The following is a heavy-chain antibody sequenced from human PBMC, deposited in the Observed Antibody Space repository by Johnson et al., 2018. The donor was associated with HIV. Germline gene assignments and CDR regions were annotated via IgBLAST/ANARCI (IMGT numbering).Heavy chain of an antibody. Sequence: QVQLVESGGGVVQPGRSLRLSCAASGFTFSSYAMHWVRQAPGKGLEWVAVISYDGSNKYSADSVKGRFTISRDNSKNTLYLQMNSLRAEDTAVYYCASIVVVPAAQDNDAFDIWGQGTMVTVSS. CDR3: ASIVVVPAAQDNDAFDI. D-gene: IGHD2-2*01. J-gene: IGHJ3*02. V-gene: IGHV3-30-3*01. CDR2: ISYDGSNK. CDR1: GFTFSSYA.